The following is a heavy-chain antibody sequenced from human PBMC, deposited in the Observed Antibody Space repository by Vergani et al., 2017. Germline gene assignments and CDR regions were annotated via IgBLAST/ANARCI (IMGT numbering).Heavy chain of an antibody. CDR2: IYYSGST. V-gene: IGHV4-39*01. CDR1: GASIRSSNYY. Sequence: QLQLQESGPGLVKPSATLSLTCSVSGASIRSSNYYWGWIRQPPGKGLEWIASIYYSGSTYYNPSLKSRVTISVDTSKNQFSLTLSSVTAADPAVYFCARHSTVEWLVKLGWIDPWGQGILVTVSS. CDR3: ARHSTVEWLVKLGWIDP. J-gene: IGHJ5*02. D-gene: IGHD6-19*01.